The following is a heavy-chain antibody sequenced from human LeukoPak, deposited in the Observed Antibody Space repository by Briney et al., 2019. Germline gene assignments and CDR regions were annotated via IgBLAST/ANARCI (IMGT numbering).Heavy chain of an antibody. CDR3: ARDSVSDY. CDR1: GFTFSSYA. J-gene: IGHJ4*02. V-gene: IGHV3-30-3*01. CDR2: IPYDGSNK. Sequence: GGSLRLSCAASGFTFSSYAMSWVRQAPGKGLEWVAVIPYDGSNKYYADSVKGRFTISRDNFKNTLYLQMNSLRAEDTAVYYCARDSVSDYWGQGTLVTVSS. D-gene: IGHD5/OR15-5a*01.